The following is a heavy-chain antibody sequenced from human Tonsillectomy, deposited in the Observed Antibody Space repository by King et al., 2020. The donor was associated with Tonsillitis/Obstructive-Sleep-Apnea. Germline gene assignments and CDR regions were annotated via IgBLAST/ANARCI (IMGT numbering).Heavy chain of an antibody. J-gene: IGHJ4*02. Sequence: VQLVQSGAEVKKPGASVKVSCKASGYTFTSYGISWVRQAPGQGLEWMGWISAYNGNTNYAQKLQGRVTMTTDTSTSTAYMELRSLRSDDTAVYYCARDRGYYYDSSGSEYYFDYWGQGTLVTVSS. CDR3: ARDRGYYYDSSGSEYYFDY. CDR1: GYTFTSYG. CDR2: ISAYNGNT. D-gene: IGHD3-22*01. V-gene: IGHV1-18*01.